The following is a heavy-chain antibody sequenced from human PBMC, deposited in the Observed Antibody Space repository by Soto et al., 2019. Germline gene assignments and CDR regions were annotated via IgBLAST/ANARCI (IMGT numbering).Heavy chain of an antibody. V-gene: IGHV3-30-3*01. Sequence: QVQLVESGGGVVQPGRSLRLSCAASGFTFSSYAMHWVRQAPGKGLEWVAVISYDGNNKYYADSVKGRFTISRDNSKNTLYLQMNSLRAEDTAVYYCARDFVSASGYYGMDVWGQGTTVTVSS. J-gene: IGHJ6*02. CDR3: ARDFVSASGYYGMDV. CDR1: GFTFSSYA. CDR2: ISYDGNNK. D-gene: IGHD3-10*01.